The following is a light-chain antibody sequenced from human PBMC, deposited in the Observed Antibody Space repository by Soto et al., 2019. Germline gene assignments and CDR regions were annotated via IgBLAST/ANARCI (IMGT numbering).Light chain of an antibody. CDR3: QELNSYPFT. V-gene: IGKV1-9*01. CDR2: APS. J-gene: IGKJ5*01. CDR1: PGISSY. Sequence: DIQLTQSPSFLSASVGDTVTITCRASPGISSYLAWYQQEPGKAPKLLMYAPSTLQRGVPSRFSGSGSGTEFTLRISSLQPEDFATYYCQELNSYPFTFGQGTRLEI.